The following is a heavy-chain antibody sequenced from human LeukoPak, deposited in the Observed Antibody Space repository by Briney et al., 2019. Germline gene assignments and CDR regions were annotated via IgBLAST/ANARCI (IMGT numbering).Heavy chain of an antibody. CDR1: GYTFTSYA. J-gene: IGHJ4*02. Sequence: GASVKVSCKASGYTFTSYAMHWVRQAPGQRLEWIGWINAGNGNTKYSQKFQGRVTITRDTSASTAYMELSSLRSEDTAVYYCARDGLLWFGELFDYWGQGTLVTVSS. D-gene: IGHD3-10*01. CDR3: ARDGLLWFGELFDY. V-gene: IGHV1-3*01. CDR2: INAGNGNT.